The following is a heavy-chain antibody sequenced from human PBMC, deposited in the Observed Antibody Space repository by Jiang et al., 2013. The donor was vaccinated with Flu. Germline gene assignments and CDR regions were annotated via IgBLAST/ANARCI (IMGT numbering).Heavy chain of an antibody. CDR3: ARGDIRFLEWYLDY. CDR2: ISYDGSNK. Sequence: QLLESGGGVVQPGRSLRLSCAASGFTFSSYAMHWVRQAPGKGLEWVAVISYDGSNKYYADSVKGRFTISRDNSKNTLYLQMNSLRAEDTAVYYCARGDIRFLEWYLDYWGQGTLVTVSS. J-gene: IGHJ4*02. CDR1: GFTFSSYA. V-gene: IGHV3-30*01. D-gene: IGHD3-3*01.